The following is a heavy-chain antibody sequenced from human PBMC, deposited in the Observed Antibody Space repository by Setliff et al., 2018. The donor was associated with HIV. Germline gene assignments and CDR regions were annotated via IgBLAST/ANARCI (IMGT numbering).Heavy chain of an antibody. D-gene: IGHD3-3*01. CDR1: GGSISSGAYY. CDR3: ATLSGPVDH. V-gene: IGHV4-31*03. CDR2: IYYSGST. J-gene: IGHJ4*02. Sequence: PSETLSLTCTVSGGSISSGAYYWSWIRQHPGKGLEWIGYIYYSGSTYYNPSLKSRVTISLDTSKTHFFLHLTSVTAADTAVYYCATLSGPVDHWGQGTLVTVSS.